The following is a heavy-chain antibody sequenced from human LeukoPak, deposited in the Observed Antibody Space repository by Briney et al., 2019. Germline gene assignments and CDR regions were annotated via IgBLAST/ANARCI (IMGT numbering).Heavy chain of an antibody. CDR3: AADRGLTGTTLKVIDP. D-gene: IGHD1-7*01. Sequence: ASVKVSCKASGFTFTSSAMQWVRQARGQRLGWVGWIVVGCGSTNYAQKFQERVTITRDMSTSTAYMELSSLRSEDTAVYYCAADRGLTGTTLKVIDPWGQGTMATVSS. V-gene: IGHV1-58*02. J-gene: IGHJ3*01. CDR1: GFTFTSSA. CDR2: IVVGCGST.